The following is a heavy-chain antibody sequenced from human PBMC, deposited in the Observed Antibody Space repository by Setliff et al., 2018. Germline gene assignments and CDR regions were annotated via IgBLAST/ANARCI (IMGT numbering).Heavy chain of an antibody. D-gene: IGHD1-26*01. V-gene: IGHV4-34*01. CDR1: GVSTRSYW. Sequence: SETLSLTCSVSGVSTRSYWWSWIRQPPGKGLEWIGEINHSGSTNYNPSLKSRVTISVDTSKNQFSLKLSSVTAADTAVYYCARGPKSGSYNDAFDIWGQGTMVTVSS. CDR3: ARGPKSGSYNDAFDI. CDR2: INHSGST. J-gene: IGHJ3*02.